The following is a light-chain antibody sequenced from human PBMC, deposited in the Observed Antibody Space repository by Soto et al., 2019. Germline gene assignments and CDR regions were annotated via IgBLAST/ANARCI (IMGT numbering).Light chain of an antibody. CDR3: CSYAGGSTSV. J-gene: IGLJ1*01. CDR2: EVT. CDR1: SSVVGTYNL. Sequence: QSALTQPASVSGSPGQSITISCTGTSSVVGTYNLVSWYQQHPGKAPKLIIYEVTQRPSGVSNRFSGSKSGNTASLTISGLQAEDEADYYYCSYAGGSTSVFGTGTKVTVL. V-gene: IGLV2-23*02.